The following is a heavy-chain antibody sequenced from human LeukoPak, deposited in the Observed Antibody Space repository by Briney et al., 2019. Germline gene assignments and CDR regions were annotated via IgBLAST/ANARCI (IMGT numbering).Heavy chain of an antibody. D-gene: IGHD5-12*01. V-gene: IGHV5-51*01. CDR1: GYSFTNYW. J-gene: IGHJ6*02. CDR3: ARAMRGYTSGFRRDNFRTYYFYGMDA. CDR2: IYPGDSDT. Sequence: GESLKISCQGSGYSFTNYWIGWVRQMPGKGLEWMGIIYPGDSDTRYSPSFQGQVTISADRSISTAYLQWSSLKASDTAIYYCARAMRGYTSGFRRDNFRTYYFYGMDAWGQGTTVTVSS.